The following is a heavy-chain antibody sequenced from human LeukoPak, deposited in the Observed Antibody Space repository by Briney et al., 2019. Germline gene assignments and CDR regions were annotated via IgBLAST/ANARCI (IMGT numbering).Heavy chain of an antibody. Sequence: PGGSLRLSCAASGFTFSDYYMSWIRQAPGKGLEWGSSISSSSSYIDYADSVKGRFTISRDNAKKSLYLQMNSLRAEDTAVYYCARDRGYSYGYMDYWGQGTLVTVSS. CDR1: GFTFSDYY. CDR3: ARDRGYSYGYMDY. V-gene: IGHV3-11*06. D-gene: IGHD5-18*01. J-gene: IGHJ4*02. CDR2: ISSSSSYI.